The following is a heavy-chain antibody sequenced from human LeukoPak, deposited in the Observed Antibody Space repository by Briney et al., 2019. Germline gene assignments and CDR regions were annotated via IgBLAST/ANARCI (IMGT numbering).Heavy chain of an antibody. Sequence: ASVKVSCKASGGTFSSYAISWVRQAPGQGLEWMGRINPNSGGTNYAQKFQGRVTMTRDTSISTAYMELSRLRSDDTAVYYCASGRGYYYDSSGSKSPYDYWGQGTLVTVSS. J-gene: IGHJ4*02. CDR3: ASGRGYYYDSSGSKSPYDY. V-gene: IGHV1-2*06. CDR2: INPNSGGT. CDR1: GGTFSSYA. D-gene: IGHD3-22*01.